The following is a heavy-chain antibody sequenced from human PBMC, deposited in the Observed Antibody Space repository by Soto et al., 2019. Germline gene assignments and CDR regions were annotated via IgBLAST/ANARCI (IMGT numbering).Heavy chain of an antibody. CDR3: ARDLIAVAGNNWFDP. CDR1: GYTFTSYG. V-gene: IGHV1-18*01. J-gene: IGHJ5*02. D-gene: IGHD6-19*01. CDR2: ISAYNGNT. Sequence: PSVKVSCKASGYTFTSYGISWVRQAPGQGLEWMGWISAYNGNTNYAQKLQGRVTMTTDTSTSTAYMELRSLRSDDTAVYYCARDLIAVAGNNWFDPWGQGTLVTVSS.